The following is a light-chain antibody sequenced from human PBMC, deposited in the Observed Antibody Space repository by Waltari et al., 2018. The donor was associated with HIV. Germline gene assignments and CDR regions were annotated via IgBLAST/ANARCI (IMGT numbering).Light chain of an antibody. J-gene: IGKJ4*01. CDR1: QKLLYRSYNSNY. CDR2: WAS. CDR3: QQYYSSPPT. V-gene: IGKV4-1*01. Sequence: DIVMTQSPDSLAVSLGERATINCRSSQKLLYRSYNSNYLHWYQQKPGQPPKLLIYWASTRESGVPDRFSGSGSGTDFTLTITSTQAEDVAVYYCQQYYSSPPTFGGGTKVEIK.